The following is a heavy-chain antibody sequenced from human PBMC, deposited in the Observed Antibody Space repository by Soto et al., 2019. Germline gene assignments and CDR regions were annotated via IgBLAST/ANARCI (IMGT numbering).Heavy chain of an antibody. J-gene: IGHJ4*02. D-gene: IGHD4-17*01. CDR3: ARARASTVWDYGDPNLYYFDY. Sequence: SETLSLTCTVSGGSISSYYWSWIRQPPGKGLEWIGYIYYSGSTNYNPTLKSRVTISVDTSKNQFSLKLSSVTAADTAVYYCARARASTVWDYGDPNLYYFDYWGQGTLVTVSS. CDR1: GGSISSYY. CDR2: IYYSGST. V-gene: IGHV4-59*01.